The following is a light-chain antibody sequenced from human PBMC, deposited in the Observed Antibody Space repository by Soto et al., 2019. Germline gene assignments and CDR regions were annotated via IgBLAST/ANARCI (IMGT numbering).Light chain of an antibody. CDR3: MQGLQSPNT. V-gene: IGKV2-28*01. CDR2: LAS. J-gene: IGKJ5*01. CDR1: GRLLYRDGDNY. Sequence: DAVMTQSPRSLAVTALGPTSISCVSSGRLLYRDGDNYLDWYVQKPGQSPQLLIYLASNRASGVPARFSGSGSGTHFRLKISRVEAEDVGLYYCMQGLQSPNTFGQGTRLEIK.